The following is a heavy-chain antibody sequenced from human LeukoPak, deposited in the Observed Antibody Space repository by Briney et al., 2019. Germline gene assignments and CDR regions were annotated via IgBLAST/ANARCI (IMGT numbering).Heavy chain of an antibody. CDR3: ARGRHPFDY. V-gene: IGHV3-23*01. CDR2: ISASGANT. Sequence: GGSLRLSCAASGFTFTNYAMTWVRQAPEKGLEWVSAISASGANTYYADSVKGRFTISRDNSKNTLYLQMNSLRAEDTAVYYCARGRHPFDYWGQGTLVTVSS. CDR1: GFTFTNYA. J-gene: IGHJ4*02.